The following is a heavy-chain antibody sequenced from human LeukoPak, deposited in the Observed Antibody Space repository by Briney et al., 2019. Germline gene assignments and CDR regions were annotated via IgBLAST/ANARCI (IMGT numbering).Heavy chain of an antibody. CDR2: IKQDGSEK. D-gene: IGHD3-10*01. Sequence: GGSLRLSCAASGFTSSSYWMSWVRQAPGKGLEWVANIKQDGSEKYYVDPVKGRFTISRDNSKNTLYLQMNSLRAEDTAVYYCAKSLRGRETSSFDYWGQGTLVTVSS. V-gene: IGHV3-7*05. CDR3: AKSLRGRETSSFDY. CDR1: GFTSSSYW. J-gene: IGHJ4*02.